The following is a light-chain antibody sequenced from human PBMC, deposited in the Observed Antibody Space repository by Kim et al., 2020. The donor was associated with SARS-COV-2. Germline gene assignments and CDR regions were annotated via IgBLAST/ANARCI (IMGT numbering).Light chain of an antibody. CDR2: GNR. J-gene: IGLJ3*02. Sequence: QRVTISCTGSSSNIGAGYDVHWYQQLPGTAPKLLIHGNRDRPSGVPDRFSGSKSGSSASLAITGLQVEDEGDYYCQSYDNTLSASVFGGGTQLTVL. CDR3: QSYDNTLSASV. V-gene: IGLV1-40*01. CDR1: SSNIGAGYD.